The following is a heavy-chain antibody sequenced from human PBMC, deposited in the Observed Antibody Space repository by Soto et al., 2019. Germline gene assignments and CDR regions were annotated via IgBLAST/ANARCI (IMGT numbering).Heavy chain of an antibody. J-gene: IGHJ4*02. CDR1: GFTFSSYG. D-gene: IGHD6-19*01. Sequence: QVQLVESGGGVVQPGRSLRLSCAASGFTFSSYGMHWVRQAPGKGLEWVAVISYDGSNKYYADSVKGRFTISRDNSKNTLYLKMNSLRAEDTAVYYCAIYSSGWSPLDNWGQGTLFTVSS. CDR2: ISYDGSNK. V-gene: IGHV3-30*03. CDR3: AIYSSGWSPLDN.